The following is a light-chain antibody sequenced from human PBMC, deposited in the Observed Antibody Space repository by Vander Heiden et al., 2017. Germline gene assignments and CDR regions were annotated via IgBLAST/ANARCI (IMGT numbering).Light chain of an antibody. Sequence: AVQMTQPPSSLAASVGDRVTISCRASQGIRNELGWYQQKPGQAPKVLIYGASSLHSGVPSRFGGSGSGTDFVLTISGLQPEDSATYFCLQGYSYPRTFGQGTKVEIK. CDR2: GAS. CDR3: LQGYSYPRT. J-gene: IGKJ1*01. CDR1: QGIRNE. V-gene: IGKV1-6*01.